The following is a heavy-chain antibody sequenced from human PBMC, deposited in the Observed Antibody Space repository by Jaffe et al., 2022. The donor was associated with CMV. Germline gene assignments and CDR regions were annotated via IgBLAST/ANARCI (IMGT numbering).Heavy chain of an antibody. Sequence: QVQLQESGPGLVNPSETLSLTCAVSGGSISPYYWNWIRQTPGKGLEWIGYVYYTGTTNYNPSLKSRLTMSVDTSKSQFSLKLSSVTAADTAVYYCARSSWVVRGVTYYFDYWGQGTLVTVSS. CDR2: VYYTGTT. CDR1: GGSISPYY. V-gene: IGHV4-59*01. D-gene: IGHD3-10*01. J-gene: IGHJ4*02. CDR3: ARSSWVVRGVTYYFDY.